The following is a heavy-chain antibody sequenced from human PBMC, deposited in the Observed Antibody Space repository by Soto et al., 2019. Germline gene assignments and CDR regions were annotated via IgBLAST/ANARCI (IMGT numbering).Heavy chain of an antibody. Sequence: QVQLVQSAAEVKKPGASVKVTCKASGYTFIRYGITWVRQAPGQGLEWVGWISPYNDYTAYAQNFHGRVTMTTDTSSGTVTMALRGLRCDATAVYYCARGGYYENFWKKLNNYALDVWGQGPTVTVSS. CDR3: ARGGYYENFWKKLNNYALDV. CDR2: ISPYNDYT. V-gene: IGHV1-18*01. CDR1: GYTFIRYG. D-gene: IGHD3-16*01. J-gene: IGHJ6*02.